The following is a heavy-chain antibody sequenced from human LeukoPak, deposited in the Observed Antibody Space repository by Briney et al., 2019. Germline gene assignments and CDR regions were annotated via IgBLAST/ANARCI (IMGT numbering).Heavy chain of an antibody. V-gene: IGHV4-34*01. Sequence: SETLSLTCAVYGGSFSGYYWSWIRQPPGKGLEWIGEINHSGSTNYNPSLKSRVTISVDTSKNQFSLKLSSVTAADTAVYYCARDSSGWYLSQYYFDYWGQGTLVTVSS. J-gene: IGHJ4*02. CDR1: GGSFSGYY. CDR2: INHSGST. CDR3: ARDSSGWYLSQYYFDY. D-gene: IGHD6-19*01.